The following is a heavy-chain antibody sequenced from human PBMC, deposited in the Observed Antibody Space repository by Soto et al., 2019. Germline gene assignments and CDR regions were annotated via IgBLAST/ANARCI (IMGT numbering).Heavy chain of an antibody. V-gene: IGHV1-69*06. CDR3: ARGDMVRGADDAFDI. D-gene: IGHD3-10*01. CDR1: GGTFSSYA. J-gene: IGHJ3*02. Sequence: SVKVSCKASGGTFSSYAISWVRQAPGQGLEWMGGIIPIFGTANYAQKFQGRVTITADKSTSTAYMELSSLRSEDTAVYYCARGDMVRGADDAFDIWGKGTMVTASS. CDR2: IIPIFGTA.